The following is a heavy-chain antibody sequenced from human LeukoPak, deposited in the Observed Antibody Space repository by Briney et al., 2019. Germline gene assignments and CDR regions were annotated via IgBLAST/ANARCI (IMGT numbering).Heavy chain of an antibody. Sequence: PSETLSLTCTVSGGSISSYYWSWIRQPPGKGLEWIGYIYYSGSTNYNPSLKSRVTISVDTSKNQFSLKLSSVTAADTAVYYCARHYGSGSYPYYYYGMDVWGQGTTVTVSS. CDR2: IYYSGST. CDR1: GGSISSYY. V-gene: IGHV4-59*08. CDR3: ARHYGSGSYPYYYYGMDV. J-gene: IGHJ6*02. D-gene: IGHD3-10*01.